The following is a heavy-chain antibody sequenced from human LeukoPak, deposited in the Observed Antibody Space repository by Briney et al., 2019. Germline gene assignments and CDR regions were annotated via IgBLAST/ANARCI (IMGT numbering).Heavy chain of an antibody. J-gene: IGHJ6*03. Sequence: WASVKVSCKTSKNMFTGYFMHWVRQAPGQGLEWIGWINPNSGGTLFARRFQGRVTMTRDTSIGATYMELSRLTSDDTAPYYCAAQCNDDFCYKRDYMDVWGKGTMVIVSS. CDR2: INPNSGGT. CDR1: KNMFTGYF. D-gene: IGHD2-2*02. V-gene: IGHV1-2*02. CDR3: AAQCNDDFCYKRDYMDV.